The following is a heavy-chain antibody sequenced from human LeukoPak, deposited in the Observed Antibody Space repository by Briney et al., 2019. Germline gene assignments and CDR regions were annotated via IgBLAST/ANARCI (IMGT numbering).Heavy chain of an antibody. CDR3: VTDPYTTTDDYNFEPQGAF. Sequence: ASVKVSCKASGYTFTSYGISWVRQAPGQGLEWMGWISAYNGNTNYAQKLQGRVTMTADTSTDTAYMELSRLTSDDTAVYYCVTDPYTTTDDYNFEPQGAFWGQGTLVTVSS. D-gene: IGHD5-24*01. CDR2: ISAYNGNT. J-gene: IGHJ4*02. V-gene: IGHV1-18*01. CDR1: GYTFTSYG.